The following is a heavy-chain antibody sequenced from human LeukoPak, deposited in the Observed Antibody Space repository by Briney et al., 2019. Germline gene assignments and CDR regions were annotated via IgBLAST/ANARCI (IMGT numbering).Heavy chain of an antibody. CDR3: AREVVNYYGSGSYFSQNYYGMDV. CDR1: GYSFTNFG. D-gene: IGHD3-10*01. V-gene: IGHV1-18*01. CDR2: TTAQNGNI. Sequence: ASVKVSCKTSGYSFTNFGLSWVRQAPGQGLEWMGWTTAQNGNINYAQRFQGRVTMTTDTSTSTAYMELRSLKSDDTAVYYCAREVVNYYGSGSYFSQNYYGMDVWGQGTTVTVSS. J-gene: IGHJ6*02.